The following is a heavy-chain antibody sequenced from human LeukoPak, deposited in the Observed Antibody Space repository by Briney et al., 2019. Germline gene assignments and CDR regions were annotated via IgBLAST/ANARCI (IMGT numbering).Heavy chain of an antibody. J-gene: IGHJ4*02. D-gene: IGHD2-2*01. V-gene: IGHV3-43*01. Sequence: PGGSLRLSCAASGFTFDDYTFHWVRQAPGKGPEWVSLITWDGGMTYYADSVKGRFTISRDNSKNSVYLQMNSLRTEDTALYYCTKDRYCTTTSCPLDYWGQGTLVTVSS. CDR1: GFTFDDYT. CDR3: TKDRYCTTTSCPLDY. CDR2: ITWDGGMT.